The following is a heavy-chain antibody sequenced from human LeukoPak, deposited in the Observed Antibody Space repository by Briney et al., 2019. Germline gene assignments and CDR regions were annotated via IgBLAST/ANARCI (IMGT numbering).Heavy chain of an antibody. V-gene: IGHV3-23*01. CDR2: VTSSGSNT. CDR1: GFTFSSYA. Sequence: GGSLRLSCAASGFTFSSYAMSWVRQAPGKGLEWVSAVTSSGSNTYYADSVKGRFTISRDNSKNTLYLQMNSLRAEDTAVYYCAGRIAVAGALDYWGQGTLVTVSS. D-gene: IGHD6-19*01. J-gene: IGHJ4*02. CDR3: AGRIAVAGALDY.